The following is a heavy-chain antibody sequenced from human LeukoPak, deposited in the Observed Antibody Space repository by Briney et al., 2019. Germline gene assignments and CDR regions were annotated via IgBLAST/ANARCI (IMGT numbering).Heavy chain of an antibody. J-gene: IGHJ4*02. D-gene: IGHD2-2*01. CDR1: GFTFSNYW. V-gene: IGHV3-74*01. CDR3: ARAYCSSTSCRLDY. Sequence: GGSLRLSCAASGFTFSNYWMHWVRQAPGKGLVWVSRINGDGSSRSYADSVKGRSTISRDNAKNTLYLQVNSLRAEDTSVYYCARAYCSSTSCRLDYWGQGTLVTVSS. CDR2: INGDGSSR.